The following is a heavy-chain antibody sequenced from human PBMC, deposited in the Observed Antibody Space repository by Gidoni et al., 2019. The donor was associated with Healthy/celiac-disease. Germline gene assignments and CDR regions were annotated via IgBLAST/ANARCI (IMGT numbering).Heavy chain of an antibody. CDR2: ISGSGGST. CDR1: GFTISSYA. CDR3: AKPMYGDYPGYYFDY. J-gene: IGHJ4*02. V-gene: IGHV3-23*01. D-gene: IGHD4-17*01. Sequence: VQLLASGGGLVQPGGSLRLSCSASGFTISSYAMSWVRQAPGKGLEWVSAISGSGGSTYYADSVKGRFTITRDNSKNTLYLQMNSLRAEDTAVYYCAKPMYGDYPGYYFDYWGQGTLVTVSS.